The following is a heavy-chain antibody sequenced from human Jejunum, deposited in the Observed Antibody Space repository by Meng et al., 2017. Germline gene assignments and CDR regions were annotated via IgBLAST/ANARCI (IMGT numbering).Heavy chain of an antibody. CDR3: AKKTGYCSSTACFDY. CDR2: ISGNGDYT. Sequence: GGSLRLSCAASGFTFSSYWMSWVRQAPGKGLEWVSTISGNGDYTYYADSVKGRFTISRDNSKNTLYLQMNSLRAEDTAIYYCAKKTGYCSSTACFDYWGQGTLVTVSS. CDR1: GFTFSSYW. J-gene: IGHJ4*02. V-gene: IGHV3-23*01. D-gene: IGHD2-2*01.